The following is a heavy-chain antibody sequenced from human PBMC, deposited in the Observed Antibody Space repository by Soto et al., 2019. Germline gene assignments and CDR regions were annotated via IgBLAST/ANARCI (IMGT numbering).Heavy chain of an antibody. Sequence: GGSLRLSCATSGLTFSNYAMSWVRQAPGGGLEWVSSMSGSSSTTYYADSVKGRFTISRDSSKNTLYLQMNSLSAEDTAVYYCAVVGADIWGQGTLVTVSS. J-gene: IGHJ4*02. V-gene: IGHV3-23*01. CDR2: MSGSSSTT. CDR1: GLTFSNYA. CDR3: AVVGADI. D-gene: IGHD2-15*01.